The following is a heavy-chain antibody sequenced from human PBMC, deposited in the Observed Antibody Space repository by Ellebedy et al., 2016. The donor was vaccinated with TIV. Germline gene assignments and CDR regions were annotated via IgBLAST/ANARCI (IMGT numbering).Heavy chain of an antibody. V-gene: IGHV4-59*08. CDR1: SGSIGTYF. Sequence: MPSETLSLTCTVSSGSIGTYFWSWIRQTPGKGLEWIANIDYSGRANYNPSLENRATISVDTSRTHFSLKLRSVTATDTALYYCARSKDSGSWYFMFHSWGRGILVTVSS. CDR3: ARSKDSGSWYFMFHS. D-gene: IGHD6-13*01. CDR2: IDYSGRA. J-gene: IGHJ5*01.